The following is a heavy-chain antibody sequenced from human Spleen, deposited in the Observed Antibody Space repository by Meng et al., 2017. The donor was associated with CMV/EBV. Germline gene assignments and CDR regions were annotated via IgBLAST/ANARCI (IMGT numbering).Heavy chain of an antibody. CDR2: ISYDGSNK. V-gene: IGHV3-30*04. J-gene: IGHJ6*02. CDR1: GFTFSSYA. CDR3: AKVFHYNEGYYYYGMDV. Sequence: GESLKISCAASGFTFSSYAMHLVRQAPVKGLEWVSVISYDGSNKYYADSVKGRFTNSRDNAKNSLYLQMSSLRAEDTAVYYCAKVFHYNEGYYYYGMDVWGQGTTVTVS. D-gene: IGHD3-22*01.